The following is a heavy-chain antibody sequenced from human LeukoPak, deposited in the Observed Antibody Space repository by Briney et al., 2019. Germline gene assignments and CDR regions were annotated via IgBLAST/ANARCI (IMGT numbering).Heavy chain of an antibody. CDR1: GYTFTSYG. Sequence: ASVKVSCKASGYTFTSYGISWVRQAPGQGLEWMGWISAYNGNTNYAQKLQGRVTMTTDTSTSTAYMELRSLRSDDTAVYYCARMNLKAYDFWSGPPWFDPWGQGTLVTVSS. J-gene: IGHJ5*02. V-gene: IGHV1-18*01. CDR3: ARMNLKAYDFWSGPPWFDP. CDR2: ISAYNGNT. D-gene: IGHD3-3*01.